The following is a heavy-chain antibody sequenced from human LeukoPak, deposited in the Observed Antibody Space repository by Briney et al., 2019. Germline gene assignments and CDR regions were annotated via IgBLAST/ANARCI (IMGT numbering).Heavy chain of an antibody. J-gene: IGHJ4*02. CDR2: INDSGTT. V-gene: IGHV4-59*12. CDR3: ARDVGWERLDY. Sequence: SETLSLTCTVSGDSNSGYYWSWIRQPPGKGLEWIGYINDSGTTNYNPSLKSRVNISIDTSKTQFSLKLSSVTAADTAVYYCARDVGWERLDYWGRGTLVTVSS. CDR1: GDSNSGYY. D-gene: IGHD1-26*01.